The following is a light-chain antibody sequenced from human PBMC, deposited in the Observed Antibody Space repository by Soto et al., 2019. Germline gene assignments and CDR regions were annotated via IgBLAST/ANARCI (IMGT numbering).Light chain of an antibody. CDR1: SSDIGGYNY. V-gene: IGLV2-11*01. CDR3: SSYAGSPHVV. CDR2: DVS. Sequence: QSALTQPRSVSGSPGQSVAISCTGTSSDIGGYNYVSWYQQHPGKAPKLMIFDVSGRPSGVPDRFSGSKSGNTASLTISGLQAEDEADYYCSSYAGSPHVVFGRGTKVTVL. J-gene: IGLJ2*01.